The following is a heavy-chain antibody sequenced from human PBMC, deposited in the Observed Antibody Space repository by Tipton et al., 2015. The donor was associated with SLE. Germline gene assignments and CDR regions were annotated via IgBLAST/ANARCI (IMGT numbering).Heavy chain of an antibody. CDR2: ISGSGGST. D-gene: IGHD3-22*01. CDR3: AKGSITMIVVVAFDI. Sequence: SGFTFNTYAMSWVRQAPGKGLEWVSAISGSGGSTYYADSVKGRFTISRDNSKNTLYLQMNSLRAEDTAVYYCAKGSITMIVVVAFDIWGQGTMVTVSS. V-gene: IGHV3-23*01. J-gene: IGHJ3*02. CDR1: GFTFNTYA.